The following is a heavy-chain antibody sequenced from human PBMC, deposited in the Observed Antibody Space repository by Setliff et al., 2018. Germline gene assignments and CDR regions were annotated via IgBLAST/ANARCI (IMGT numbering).Heavy chain of an antibody. V-gene: IGHV3-53*01. J-gene: IGHJ4*02. CDR2: LDNDGST. CDR1: GVTVSAYD. Sequence: GGSLRLSCAASGVTVSAYDMSWVRQAPGKGLEWVSLLDNDGSTYYTDSVKGRFTISRGTSKNTLYLQMSSLRTEDTAVYYCRLWFGELLRDYWGQGTLVTVSS. CDR3: RLWFGELLRDY. D-gene: IGHD3-10*01.